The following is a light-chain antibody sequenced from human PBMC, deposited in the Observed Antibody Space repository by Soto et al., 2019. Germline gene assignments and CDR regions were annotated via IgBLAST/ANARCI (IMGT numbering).Light chain of an antibody. CDR3: LLYYGGAQLI. CDR1: TGAVTGGYY. V-gene: IGLV7-43*01. Sequence: VVTPEPSLTVSPGGTVTLTCASSTGAVTGGYYPNWFQRKPGQAPRPLIYSTSNKHSWTPARFSGSLLGGKAALTLSGVQPEDEAEYYCLLYYGGAQLIFGGGTKLTVL. CDR2: STS. J-gene: IGLJ2*01.